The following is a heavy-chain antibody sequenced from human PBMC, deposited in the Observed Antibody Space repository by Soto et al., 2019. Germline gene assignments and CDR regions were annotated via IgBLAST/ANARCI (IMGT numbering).Heavy chain of an antibody. J-gene: IGHJ4*02. CDR1: GFSLSNARMG. CDR3: ARIRGSSWLAGSFHFDY. D-gene: IGHD6-6*01. CDR2: IFSNDEK. V-gene: IGHV2-26*01. Sequence: QVTLKESGPVLVKPTETLKLTCTVSGFSLSNARMGVSWIRQPPGKALEWLAHIFSNDEKSYSTSLKSRLTISKDTSKSQVVLTMTNMDPVDTATYYGARIRGSSWLAGSFHFDYWGQGTLVTVSS.